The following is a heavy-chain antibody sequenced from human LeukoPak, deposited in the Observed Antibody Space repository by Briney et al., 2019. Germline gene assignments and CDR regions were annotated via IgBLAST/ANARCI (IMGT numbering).Heavy chain of an antibody. D-gene: IGHD4-17*01. V-gene: IGHV3-30*02. J-gene: IGHJ4*02. CDR3: ATQVTTRWDY. Sequence: GGSLRLSCAASGFTFNSYAMHWVRQAPGKGLEWVTYIRYDGGDQYYADSVKGRFTISRDNAKNTLYPQMNSLRAEDTAVYYCATQVTTRWDYWGQGTLVTVSS. CDR2: IRYDGGDQ. CDR1: GFTFNSYA.